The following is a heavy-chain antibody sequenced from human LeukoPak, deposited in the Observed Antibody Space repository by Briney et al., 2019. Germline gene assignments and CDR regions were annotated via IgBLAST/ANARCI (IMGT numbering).Heavy chain of an antibody. CDR2: INHSGST. CDR3: ASRLDGYYSRPFDY. V-gene: IGHV4-34*01. D-gene: IGHD5-24*01. J-gene: IGHJ4*02. CDR1: GGSFSGYY. Sequence: SETLSLTCAVYGGSFSGYYWSWIRQPPGKGLEWIGEINHSGSTNYNPSLKSRVTISVDTSKNQFSLKLSSVTAADTAAYYCASRLDGYYSRPFDYWGQGTLVTDSS.